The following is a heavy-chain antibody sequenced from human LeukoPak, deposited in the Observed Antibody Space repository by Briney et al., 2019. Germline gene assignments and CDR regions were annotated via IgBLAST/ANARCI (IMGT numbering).Heavy chain of an antibody. J-gene: IGHJ4*02. D-gene: IGHD2-2*01. CDR1: GYTFTDYY. Sequence: ASVKVSCKASGYTFTDYYMHWVRQAPGQGLEWMGWINPNNDDTNYAQKFQGRVTMTRDTSISTAYMELSRLRSDDTAVYYCARAEDIVVVPAPFDYWGQGTLVTVSS. CDR2: INPNNDDT. CDR3: ARAEDIVVVPAPFDY. V-gene: IGHV1-2*02.